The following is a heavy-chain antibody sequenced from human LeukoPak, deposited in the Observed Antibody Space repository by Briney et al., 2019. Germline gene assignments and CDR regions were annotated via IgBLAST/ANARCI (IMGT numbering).Heavy chain of an antibody. CDR2: INHSGST. D-gene: IGHD3-22*01. V-gene: IGHV4-34*01. CDR1: GGSLSGYS. Sequence: SETLSLTCAVYGGSLSGYSWTWIRQPPGKGLEWIGEINHSGSTNYNPSLKSRVTISGDTSKNQLSLKLNSVTAADTAVYYCARGRPGYYDGSGYYPHYFDYWGQGTLVTVSS. J-gene: IGHJ4*02. CDR3: ARGRPGYYDGSGYYPHYFDY.